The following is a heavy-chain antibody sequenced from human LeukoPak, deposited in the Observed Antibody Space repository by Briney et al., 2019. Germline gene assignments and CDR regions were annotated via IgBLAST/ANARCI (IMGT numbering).Heavy chain of an antibody. V-gene: IGHV3-66*01. D-gene: IGHD5-12*01. CDR1: GFTVSRNY. CDR2: IYTGGGT. CDR3: AGGKATITSPFGY. Sequence: GGSLRLSCAASGFTVSRNYMSWVRQAPGKGLEWVSAIYTGGGTYYADSAKGRFTFSRDNSKNTMYLQMNSLRVEDTAVYYCAGGKATITSPFGYWGQGTLVTVSS. J-gene: IGHJ4*02.